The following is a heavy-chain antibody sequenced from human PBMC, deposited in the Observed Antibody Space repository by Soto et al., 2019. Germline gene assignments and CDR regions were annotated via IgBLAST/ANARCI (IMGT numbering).Heavy chain of an antibody. CDR1: GYTFTSYG. V-gene: IGHV1-69*13. D-gene: IGHD6-19*01. CDR3: GVAVAGTAGMDV. CDR2: IIPIFGTA. J-gene: IGHJ6*02. Sequence: ASVKVSCKASGYTFTSYGISWVRQAPGQGLEWMGGIIPIFGTANYAQKFQGRVTITADESTSTAYMELSSLRSEDTAVYYCGVAVAGTAGMDVWGQGTTVTVSS.